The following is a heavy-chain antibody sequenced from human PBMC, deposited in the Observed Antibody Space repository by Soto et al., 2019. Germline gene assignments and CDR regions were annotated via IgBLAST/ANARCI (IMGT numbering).Heavy chain of an antibody. J-gene: IGHJ4*02. CDR2: IYHSGST. CDR3: ARDQPYCGGDCYIDY. CDR1: GVSISSSNW. V-gene: IGHV4-4*02. D-gene: IGHD2-21*02. Sequence: SETLSLTCAVSGVSISSSNWWSWVRQHPGKGLEWIGEIYHSGSTNYNPSLKSRVTISVDKSKNQFSLKLTSVTAADTAVYYCARDQPYCGGDCYIDYWGQGTLVTVSS.